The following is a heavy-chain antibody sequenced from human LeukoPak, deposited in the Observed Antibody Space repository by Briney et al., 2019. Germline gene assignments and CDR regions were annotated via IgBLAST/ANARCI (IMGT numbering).Heavy chain of an antibody. V-gene: IGHV3-30*18. CDR3: AKASSPYGSGSYTSFDY. J-gene: IGHJ4*02. CDR2: ISYDGSNK. Sequence: GGSLRLSCAASGSTFSSYGMHWVRQAPGKGLEWVAVISYDGSNKYYADSVKGRFTISRDNSKNTLYLQMNSLRAEDTAVYYCAKASSPYGSGSYTSFDYWGQGTLVTVSS. D-gene: IGHD3-10*01. CDR1: GSTFSSYG.